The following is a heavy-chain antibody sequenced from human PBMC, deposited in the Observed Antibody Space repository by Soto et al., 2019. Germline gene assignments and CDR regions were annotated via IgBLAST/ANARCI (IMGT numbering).Heavy chain of an antibody. CDR1: GGSISSSSYY. Sequence: LSLTCTVSGGSISSSSYYWGWIRQPPGKGLEWIGSIYYSGSTYYNPSLKSRVTISVDTSKNQFSLKLSSVTAADTAVYYCARSARIGYYYDSSGYYYYWGQGTLVTVSS. CDR2: IYYSGST. D-gene: IGHD3-22*01. CDR3: ARSARIGYYYDSSGYYYY. V-gene: IGHV4-39*01. J-gene: IGHJ4*02.